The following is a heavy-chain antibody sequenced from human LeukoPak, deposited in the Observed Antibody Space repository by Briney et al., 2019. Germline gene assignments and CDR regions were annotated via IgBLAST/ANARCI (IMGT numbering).Heavy chain of an antibody. V-gene: IGHV3-49*03. CDR2: IRSKAFGGTG. D-gene: IGHD3-22*01. Sequence: GGSLRLSCAASGFTFSSYGMHWFRQAPGKGLEWVGFIRSKAFGGTGEYAAAVKGRFVISRDDSQNVAYLQMTSLKIEDTAMYYCARDLYDSSGYYFGHWGQGTLVAVSS. CDR3: ARDLYDSSGYYFGH. J-gene: IGHJ4*02. CDR1: GFTFSSYG.